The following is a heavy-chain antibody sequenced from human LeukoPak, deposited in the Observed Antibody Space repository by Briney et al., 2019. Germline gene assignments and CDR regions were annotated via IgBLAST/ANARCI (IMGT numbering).Heavy chain of an antibody. Sequence: SETLSLTCTVSGGSISSGAYYWGWIRQPPGKGLEWIGSFYYTGTTYYNPSLKSRVTISVETSKNQFSLKLTSVTAADTAVYYCGGNNFYYFAYWGQGSLVTVSS. CDR3: GGNNFYYFAY. CDR1: GGSISSGAYY. J-gene: IGHJ4*02. CDR2: FYYTGTT. V-gene: IGHV4-39*01. D-gene: IGHD5-24*01.